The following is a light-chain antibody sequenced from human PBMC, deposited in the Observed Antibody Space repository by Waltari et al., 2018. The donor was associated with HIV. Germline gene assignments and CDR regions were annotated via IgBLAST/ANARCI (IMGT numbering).Light chain of an antibody. J-gene: IGLJ3*02. CDR3: MIWHTNTWV. CDR2: YNSDSDT. CDR1: SGLHSDTLS. V-gene: IGLV5-45*03. Sequence: QTVLTQPSSLSASPGASASLTCTLRSGLHSDTLSVYWYQQKPVPPPPYPLSYNSDSDTQQGSGVSIRFSGSKATSANAAILIISGLQSEDEADYYCMIWHTNTWVFGGGTKLTVL.